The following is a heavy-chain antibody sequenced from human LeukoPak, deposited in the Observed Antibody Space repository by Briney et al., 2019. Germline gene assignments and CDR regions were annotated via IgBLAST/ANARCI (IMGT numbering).Heavy chain of an antibody. Sequence: GGSLRLSCAASGFTFSNYAMSWVRQTPGKGLEWVSTINDGGGHTYYSDSVKARFTVSRDNSKNTLYLQMNSLRAEDTAVYYCAKAGPDYDFWSGYFYYFDYWGQGTLVTVSS. J-gene: IGHJ4*02. CDR1: GFTFSNYA. CDR2: INDGGGHT. V-gene: IGHV3-23*01. D-gene: IGHD3-3*01. CDR3: AKAGPDYDFWSGYFYYFDY.